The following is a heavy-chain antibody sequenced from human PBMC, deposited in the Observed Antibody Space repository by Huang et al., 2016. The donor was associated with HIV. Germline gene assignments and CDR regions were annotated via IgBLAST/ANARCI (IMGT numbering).Heavy chain of an antibody. CDR1: GGTFSSYV. CDR2: ITPIFDKT. J-gene: IGHJ4*02. V-gene: IGHV1-69*01. D-gene: IGHD1-26*01. CDR3: ATGPRGSGSFN. Sequence: QVQLVQSGAEVKKPGSSVKVSCKASGGTFSSYVISWLRQAPGQGLEWMGGITPIFDKTHYAQKFQGRVTIIADESTRTAYMEMSSLRPEDTATYYCATGPRGSGSFNWGQGTLVIVSS.